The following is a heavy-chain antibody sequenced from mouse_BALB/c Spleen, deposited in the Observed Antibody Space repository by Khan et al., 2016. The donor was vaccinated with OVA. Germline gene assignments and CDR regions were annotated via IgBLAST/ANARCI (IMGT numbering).Heavy chain of an antibody. J-gene: IGHJ4*01. CDR1: GFSLSRYI. Sequence: QVQLKQSGPGLVAPSQSLSITCTVSGFSLSRYIIHWVRQPPGKGLEWLGMIWAGGGTDYNSTLKSRLSISKDNSKSQVFLKMNSLQTDDTAMYYCARAYYRYDGDYAMDYWGQGTSVTVSS. CDR3: ARAYYRYDGDYAMDY. V-gene: IGHV2-6-4*01. CDR2: IWAGGGT. D-gene: IGHD2-14*01.